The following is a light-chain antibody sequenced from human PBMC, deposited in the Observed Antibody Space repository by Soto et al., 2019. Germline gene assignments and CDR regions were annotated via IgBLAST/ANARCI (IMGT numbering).Light chain of an antibody. CDR3: QSYDSSLSVYYV. CDR1: SSNMGAGYD. CDR2: GNS. Sequence: QSVLTQPPSVSGAPGQSATISCTGSSSNMGAGYDVHWYQQLPGTAPKLLIYGNSNRPSGVPDRFSGSKSGTSASLAITGLQADDESDYYCQSYDSSLSVYYVFGTGTQLTVL. J-gene: IGLJ1*01. V-gene: IGLV1-40*01.